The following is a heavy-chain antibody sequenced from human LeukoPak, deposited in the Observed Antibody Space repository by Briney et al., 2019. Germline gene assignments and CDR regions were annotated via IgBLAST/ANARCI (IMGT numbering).Heavy chain of an antibody. Sequence: GESLKISCKGSGYTFTSYGISWVRQAPGQGLEWMGWISAYNGNTNYAQKLQGRVTMTTDTSTSTAYMELRSLRSDDTAVYYCARVRWNAFDPWGQGTLVTVSS. V-gene: IGHV1-18*01. CDR3: ARVRWNAFDP. CDR1: GYTFTSYG. CDR2: ISAYNGNT. D-gene: IGHD1-1*01. J-gene: IGHJ5*02.